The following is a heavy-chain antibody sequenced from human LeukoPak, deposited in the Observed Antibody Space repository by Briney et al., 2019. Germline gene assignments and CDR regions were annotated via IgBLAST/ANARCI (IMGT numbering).Heavy chain of an antibody. CDR1: GFIFSSYA. J-gene: IGHJ4*02. Sequence: PGRSLRLSCGASGFIFSSYALHWVRQAPGKGLEWVAAISYDGGNTYYADSVKGRFTISRDNSKNTLYLQMESLRAGDTAVYYCARGRYSGYDSGYFDYWGQGTLVTVSS. D-gene: IGHD5-12*01. CDR3: ARGRYSGYDSGYFDY. CDR2: ISYDGGNT. V-gene: IGHV3-30*04.